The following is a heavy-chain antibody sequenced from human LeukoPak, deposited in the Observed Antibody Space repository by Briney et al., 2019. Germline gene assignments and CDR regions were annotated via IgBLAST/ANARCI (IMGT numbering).Heavy chain of an antibody. V-gene: IGHV7-4-1*02. J-gene: IGHJ4*02. CDR1: VYTFTAYA. CDR3: ARVRRNTAMVGLDY. CDR2: INTNTGNP. D-gene: IGHD5-18*01. Sequence: ASVKVSCKTSVYTFTAYAINWVRQAPGQGLEWMGWINTNTGNPTYAQDFTGRFVFSLDTSVSTAYLQISSLKAEDTALYYCARVRRNTAMVGLDYWGQGTLVTVSS.